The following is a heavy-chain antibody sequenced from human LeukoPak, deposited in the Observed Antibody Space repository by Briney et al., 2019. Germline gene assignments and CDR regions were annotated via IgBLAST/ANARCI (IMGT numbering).Heavy chain of an antibody. D-gene: IGHD3-10*01. CDR3: AINELLTPPYYYGMDV. V-gene: IGHV1-69*13. J-gene: IGHJ6*02. CDR1: GGTFSSYA. Sequence: SVKVPCKASGGTFSSYAISWVRQAPGQGLEWMGGIIPIFGTANYAQKFQGRVTITADESTSTAYMELSSLRSEDTAVYYCAINELLTPPYYYGMDVWGQGTTVTVSS. CDR2: IIPIFGTA.